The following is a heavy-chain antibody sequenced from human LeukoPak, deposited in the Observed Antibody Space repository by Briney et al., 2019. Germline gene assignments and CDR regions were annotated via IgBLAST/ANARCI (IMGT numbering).Heavy chain of an antibody. CDR1: GYTFTDFG. Sequence: GASVRISCKASGYTFTDFGISWGRQAPGQGLEWMGWSSAYNGNSKYAEMFQARVTMTTDTATSTAYMELRGLRSDDTAAYYCVRDLGHVPGIFWDYWGQGTQVTVSS. D-gene: IGHD3-10*02. CDR3: VRDLGHVPGIFWDY. CDR2: SSAYNGNS. J-gene: IGHJ4*02. V-gene: IGHV1-18*04.